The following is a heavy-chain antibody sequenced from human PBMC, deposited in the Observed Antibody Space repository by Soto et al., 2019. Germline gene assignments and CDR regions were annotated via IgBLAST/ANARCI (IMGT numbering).Heavy chain of an antibody. CDR1: GFTFSSHT. J-gene: IGHJ6*02. V-gene: IGHV3-48*02. CDR2: ITSTSSTK. D-gene: IGHD3-10*01. Sequence: EVQLVESGGGLVQPGGSLRLSCAASGFTFSSHTMNWVRQAPGKGLEWISYITSTSSTKNYADSVKGRFTISRDNANNSLYLQMNSLRDEDTAVYYCVRRITMVRGPYYYYAMDVWGQGTTVTVSS. CDR3: VRRITMVRGPYYYYAMDV.